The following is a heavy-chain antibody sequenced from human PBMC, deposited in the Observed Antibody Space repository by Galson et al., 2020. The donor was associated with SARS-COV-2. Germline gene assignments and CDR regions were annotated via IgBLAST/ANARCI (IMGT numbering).Heavy chain of an antibody. D-gene: IGHD3-22*01. V-gene: IGHV4-61*02. CDR1: GGSISSGSYY. J-gene: IGHJ4*02. Sequence: SQTLSLTCTVSGGSISSGSYYWSWIRQPAGKGLEWIGRIYTSGSTNYNPSLKSRVTISVDTSKNQFSLKLSSVTAADTAVYYCARGHYYDSSGYYYFDYWGQGTLVTVSS. CDR2: IYTSGST. CDR3: ARGHYYDSSGYYYFDY.